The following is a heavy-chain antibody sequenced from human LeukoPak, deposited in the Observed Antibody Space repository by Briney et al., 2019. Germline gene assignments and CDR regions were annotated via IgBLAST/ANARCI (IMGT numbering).Heavy chain of an antibody. V-gene: IGHV1-18*01. D-gene: IGHD4-17*01. CDR3: ARAYYGDYEGYYGMDV. J-gene: IGHJ6*02. CDR1: GYTFTSYG. Sequence: ASVKVSCKASGYTFTSYGISWVRQAPGQGLEWMGWISAYNGNTNYAQKLQGRVTMTTDTSTSTAYMELSSLRSEDTAVYYCARAYYGDYEGYYGMDVWGQGTTVTVSS. CDR2: ISAYNGNT.